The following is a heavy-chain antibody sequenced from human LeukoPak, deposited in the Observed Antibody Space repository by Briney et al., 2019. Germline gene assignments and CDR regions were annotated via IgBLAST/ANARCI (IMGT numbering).Heavy chain of an antibody. CDR3: ARGRHIFGVVNPPGY. J-gene: IGHJ4*02. CDR1: GGSISSCY. V-gene: IGHV4-59*08. D-gene: IGHD3-3*02. CDR2: IYYSGST. Sequence: PSETLSLTCTVSGGSISSCYWSWIRQPPGKGLEWIGYIYYSGSTNYNPSLKSRVTISVDTSKNQFSLKLSSVTAADTAVYYCARGRHIFGVVNPPGYWGQGTLVTVSS.